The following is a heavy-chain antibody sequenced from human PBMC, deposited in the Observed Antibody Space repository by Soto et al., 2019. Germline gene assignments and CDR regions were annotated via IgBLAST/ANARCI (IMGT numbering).Heavy chain of an antibody. D-gene: IGHD3-22*01. CDR1: GYTFTSYY. Sequence: ASVKVSCKPSGYTFTSYYLHWVRQAPGQGLEWMGMINPAGSSTSSAQKFQGRVTVTRDTSTSTFYMELSGLRSEDTAVYYCAKIYYDSSGYYYGAFDIWG. CDR2: INPAGSST. V-gene: IGHV1-46*01. CDR3: AKIYYDSSGYYYGAFDI. J-gene: IGHJ3*02.